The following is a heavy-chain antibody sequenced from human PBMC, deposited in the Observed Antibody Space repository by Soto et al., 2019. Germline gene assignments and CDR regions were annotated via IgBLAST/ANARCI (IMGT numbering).Heavy chain of an antibody. V-gene: IGHV4-4*02. J-gene: IGHJ4*02. Sequence: PSETLSLTCAVSGGSISSSNWWSWVRQPPGKGLEWIGEIYHSGSTNYNPSLKSRVTISVDKSKNQFSLKLSSVTAADTAVYYCARLPRIGATTYFDYWGQITLVTVSS. CDR2: IYHSGST. CDR3: ARLPRIGATTYFDY. CDR1: GGSISSSNW. D-gene: IGHD5-12*01.